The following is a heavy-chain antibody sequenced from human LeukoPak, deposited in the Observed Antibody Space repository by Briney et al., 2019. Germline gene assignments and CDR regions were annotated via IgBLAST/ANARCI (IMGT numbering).Heavy chain of an antibody. Sequence: SETLSLTCAVYGGSFSGYYWSWIRQPPGKGLEWIGEINHSGSTNYNPSLKSRVTISVDTSKNQFSLKLSSVTAADTAVYYCARGHSSSSSDYWGQGTLVTVSS. CDR2: INHSGST. V-gene: IGHV4-34*01. CDR1: GGSFSGYY. CDR3: ARGHSSSSSDY. J-gene: IGHJ4*02. D-gene: IGHD6-13*01.